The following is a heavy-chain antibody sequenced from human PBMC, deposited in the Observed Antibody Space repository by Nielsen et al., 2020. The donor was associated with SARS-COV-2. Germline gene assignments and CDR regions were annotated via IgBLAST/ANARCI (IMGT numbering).Heavy chain of an antibody. J-gene: IGHJ5*02. V-gene: IGHV3-7*01. CDR3: ARDSSSLKFDP. D-gene: IGHD6-13*01. Sequence: GGSLRLSCAASGFTFSSYWMSWVRQAPGKGLEWVANIKQDGSEKYYVDSVKGRFTISRDNTKNSLYLQMNSLRAEDTAVYYCARDSSSLKFDPWGQGTLVTVSS. CDR1: GFTFSSYW. CDR2: IKQDGSEK.